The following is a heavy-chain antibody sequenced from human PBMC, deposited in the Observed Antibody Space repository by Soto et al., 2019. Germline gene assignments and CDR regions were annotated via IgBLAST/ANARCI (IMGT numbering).Heavy chain of an antibody. V-gene: IGHV4-39*01. CDR1: GGSIRSGSYY. D-gene: IGHD3-3*02. Sequence: QLQLQESGPGLVKPSETLSLTCTVSGGSIRSGSYYRGWIRQPPGKGLEWIGRIYYNGNTYCNPARKSRVTISVDTSKTPVSLKLTSVTAADTAVYYCARHEPFSRSWFDYWCQGTLVTVSS. CDR2: IYYNGNT. CDR3: ARHEPFSRSWFDY. J-gene: IGHJ5*01.